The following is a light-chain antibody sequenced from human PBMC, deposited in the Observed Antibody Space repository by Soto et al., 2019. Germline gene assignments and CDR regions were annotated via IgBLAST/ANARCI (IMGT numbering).Light chain of an antibody. CDR3: SSYTSSSTYV. CDR2: EVS. J-gene: IGLJ1*01. Sequence: QSALTQPASVFGSPGQSITISCTGTSSDVGGYNFVSWYQQHPGKAPKLMIYEVSSRPSGVSNRFSGSKSGNTASLTISGLQPEDEADYYCSSYTSSSTYVFGSGTKLTVL. V-gene: IGLV2-14*03. CDR1: SSDVGGYNF.